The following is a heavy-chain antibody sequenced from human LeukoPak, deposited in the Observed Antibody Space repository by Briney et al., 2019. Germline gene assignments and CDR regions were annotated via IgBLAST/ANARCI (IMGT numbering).Heavy chain of an antibody. D-gene: IGHD5-18*01. CDR3: ATGYSYGLPSHYYYMDV. CDR1: GFTFSNYW. CDR2: ISSSSSYI. Sequence: GGSLRLSCVASGFTFSNYWMSWARQAPGKGLEWVSSISSSSSYIYYADSVKGRFTISRDNAKNSLYLQMNSLRAEDTAVYYCATGYSYGLPSHYYYMDVWGKGTTVTVSS. V-gene: IGHV3-21*01. J-gene: IGHJ6*03.